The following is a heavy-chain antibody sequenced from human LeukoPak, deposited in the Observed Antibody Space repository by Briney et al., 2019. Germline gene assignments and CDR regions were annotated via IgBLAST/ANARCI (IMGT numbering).Heavy chain of an antibody. J-gene: IGHJ4*02. Sequence: ASVKVSCEASGYSLTSYGINWMRQAPGQGLEWMGWISTQSGNTNYAQKVQGRLTLTTDRSTNTAYMELRSLRSDDTAVYYCARGAYGDKWGQGTMVTVSS. D-gene: IGHD4-17*01. V-gene: IGHV1-18*01. CDR3: ARGAYGDK. CDR1: GYSLTSYG. CDR2: ISTQSGNT.